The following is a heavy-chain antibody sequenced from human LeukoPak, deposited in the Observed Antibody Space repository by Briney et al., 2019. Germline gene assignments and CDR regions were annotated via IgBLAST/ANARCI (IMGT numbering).Heavy chain of an antibody. V-gene: IGHV3-33*01. D-gene: IGHD3-22*01. CDR3: ARGVDYYENSGTIDY. J-gene: IGHJ4*02. Sequence: GGSLRLSCTASGFTFGDYGMHWVRQPPGKGLEWVAIIWYDGSNKTYEDSVKGRFTISRDNSKNTLYLQMNSLRAEDTAVYYCARGVDYYENSGTIDYWGQGTLVTVSS. CDR1: GFTFGDYG. CDR2: IWYDGSNK.